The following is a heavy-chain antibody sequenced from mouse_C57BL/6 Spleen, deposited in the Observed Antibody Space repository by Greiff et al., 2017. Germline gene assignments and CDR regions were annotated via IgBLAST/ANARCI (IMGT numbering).Heavy chain of an antibody. V-gene: IGHV1-64*01. J-gene: IGHJ4*01. CDR2: IHPNSGST. CDR1: GYTFTSYW. Sequence: QVQLQQSGAELVKPGASVKLSCKASGYTFTSYWMHWVKQRPGQGLEWIGMIHPNSGSTNYNEKFKSKATLTVDKSSSTAYMQLSSLTSEDSAVYYCARIARLYDDYDGLDAMDYWGQGTSVTVSS. CDR3: ARIARLYDDYDGLDAMDY. D-gene: IGHD2-13*01.